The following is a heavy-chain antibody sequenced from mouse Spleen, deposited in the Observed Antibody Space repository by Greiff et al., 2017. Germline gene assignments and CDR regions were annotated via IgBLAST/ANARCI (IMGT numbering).Heavy chain of an antibody. CDR2: ISYDGSN. V-gene: IGHV3-6*01. CDR1: GYSITSGYY. Sequence: VQLQQSGPGLVKPSQSLSLTCSVTGYSITSGYYWKWIRQFPGNKLEWMGYISYDGSNNYNPSLKNRISITRDTSKNQFFLKLNSVTTEDTATYYCAKDYGSYFDYWGQGTTLTVSS. D-gene: IGHD1-1*01. J-gene: IGHJ2*01. CDR3: AKDYGSYFDY.